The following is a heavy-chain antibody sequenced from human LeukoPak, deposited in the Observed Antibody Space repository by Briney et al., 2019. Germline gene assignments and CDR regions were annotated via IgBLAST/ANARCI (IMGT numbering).Heavy chain of an antibody. CDR3: ARLHGYGDGNWFDP. CDR1: GYSFTSYW. J-gene: IGHJ5*02. V-gene: IGHV5-51*01. Sequence: GASPKISCKGSGYSFTSYWIGWVRQLPGKGLEWMGIIYPGDADTRYNPSFQGQVTISADKSISTAYVQWSSLKAADTAMYDCARLHGYGDGNWFDPWGQGTLVTVSS. D-gene: IGHD4-17*01. CDR2: IYPGDADT.